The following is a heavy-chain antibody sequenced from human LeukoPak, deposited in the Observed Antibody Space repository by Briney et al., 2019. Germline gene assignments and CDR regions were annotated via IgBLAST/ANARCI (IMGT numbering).Heavy chain of an antibody. CDR1: GGSISSYY. Sequence: SETLSLTCTVSGGSISSYYWSWIRQPPGKGREGMGYIYYSGSTNYNPSLKSRVTISVDTSKNQFSLKLTSATAADTAVYYCARELSSSGLDVWGKGTTVTVSS. V-gene: IGHV4-59*13. J-gene: IGHJ6*04. D-gene: IGHD3-22*01. CDR3: ARELSSSGLDV. CDR2: IYYSGST.